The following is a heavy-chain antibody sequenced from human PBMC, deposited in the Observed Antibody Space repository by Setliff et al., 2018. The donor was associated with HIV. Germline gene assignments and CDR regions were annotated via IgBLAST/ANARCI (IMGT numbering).Heavy chain of an antibody. Sequence: ASVKGSCKSSGYTFTGSFMHWVRQAPGQGLEWMGWINCNSGGTYYAQNFQGRVTMTRDTSINTAYMELSRLRSDDTAVYYCARDDHGDPFDYWGQGTLVTVSS. D-gene: IGHD4-17*01. J-gene: IGHJ4*02. CDR1: GYTFTGSF. CDR3: ARDDHGDPFDY. CDR2: INCNSGGT. V-gene: IGHV1-2*02.